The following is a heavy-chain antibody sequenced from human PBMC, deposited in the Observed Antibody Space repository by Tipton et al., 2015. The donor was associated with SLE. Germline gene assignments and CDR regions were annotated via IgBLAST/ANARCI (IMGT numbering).Heavy chain of an antibody. J-gene: IGHJ6*03. Sequence: TLSLTCTVSGGSISSYYWSWIRQPPGKGLEWIGYIYYSGSTNYNPSLKSRVTISVDTSKNQFSLKLSSVTAADTAVYYCARGGTRYSSSTSCFTGYSYYYMDVRGKGTTVAVSS. D-gene: IGHD2-2*01. CDR2: IYYSGST. V-gene: IGHV4-59*01. CDR1: GGSISSYY. CDR3: ARGGTRYSSSTSCFTGYSYYYMDV.